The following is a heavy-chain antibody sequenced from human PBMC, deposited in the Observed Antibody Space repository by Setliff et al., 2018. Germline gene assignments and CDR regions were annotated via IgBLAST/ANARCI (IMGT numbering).Heavy chain of an antibody. CDR2: IFHNGNT. J-gene: IGHJ4*02. D-gene: IGHD6-19*01. V-gene: IGHV4-34*12. CDR1: GGTFSYYY. CDR3: VRREIAVAGDPFEP. Sequence: KPSETLSLTCAASGGTFSYYYWTWIRQPPEKGLEWIGEIFHNGNTAYNPSLDSRVTISVDKSKNHFSLKLTSVTAADTAVYYCVRREIAVAGDPFEPWGQGTLVTVSS.